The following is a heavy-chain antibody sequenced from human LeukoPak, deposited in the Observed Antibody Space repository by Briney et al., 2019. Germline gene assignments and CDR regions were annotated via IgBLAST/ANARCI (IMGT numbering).Heavy chain of an antibody. J-gene: IGHJ4*02. Sequence: PSETLSLTCTVSGGSIRSSYYYWGWIRQPPGKGLEWIGYIYYSGSTNYNPSLKSRVTISVDTSKNQFSLKLSSVTAADTAVYYCAREAPYSSGWNFDYWGQGTLVTVSS. CDR2: IYYSGST. V-gene: IGHV4-61*01. CDR1: GGSIRSSYYY. CDR3: AREAPYSSGWNFDY. D-gene: IGHD6-19*01.